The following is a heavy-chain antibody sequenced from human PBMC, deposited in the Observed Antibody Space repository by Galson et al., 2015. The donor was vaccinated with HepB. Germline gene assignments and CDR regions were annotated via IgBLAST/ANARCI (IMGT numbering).Heavy chain of an antibody. CDR1: GFAFSNFW. CDR2: INQAGRDT. V-gene: IGHV3-7*03. D-gene: IGHD2-8*01. CDR3: ARDNGTIDYYHVDS. J-gene: IGHJ4*02. Sequence: SLRLSCAASGFAFSNFWMSWVRQAPGKGLEWVATINQAGRDTYYVDSVGGRFTVSRDNAKNSIYLQMNTLRGDDTAMYFCARDNGTIDYYHVDSWGRGTLVTVSS.